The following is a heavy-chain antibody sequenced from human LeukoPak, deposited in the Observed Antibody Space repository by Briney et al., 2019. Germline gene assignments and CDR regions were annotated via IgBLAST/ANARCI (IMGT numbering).Heavy chain of an antibody. D-gene: IGHD2-2*01. J-gene: IGHJ4*02. CDR1: SGSINSYY. CDR3: VRGSSSF. CDR2: IDPDGTDL. V-gene: IGHV3-7*04. Sequence: ETLSLTCTVSSGSINSYYWTWIRQPPGKGLEWVANIDPDGTDLYYMDSVKGRFTVSRDNDKNSLYLQMHSLRVEDTATYYCVRGSSSFWGQGTLVTV.